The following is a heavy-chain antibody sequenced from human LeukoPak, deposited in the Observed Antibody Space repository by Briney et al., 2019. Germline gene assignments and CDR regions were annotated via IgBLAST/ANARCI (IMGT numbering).Heavy chain of an antibody. D-gene: IGHD6-13*01. Sequence: GGSLRLSCTASGFTFDDYAMHWVRQAPGKGLEWVSLISWDGGSTYYVDSVEGRFTISRDNSKNSLYLQMNSLRPEDTALYYCAKDKESSGTGKYYQHWGQGTLVTVSS. CDR1: GFTFDDYA. V-gene: IGHV3-43D*03. J-gene: IGHJ1*01. CDR2: ISWDGGST. CDR3: AKDKESSGTGKYYQH.